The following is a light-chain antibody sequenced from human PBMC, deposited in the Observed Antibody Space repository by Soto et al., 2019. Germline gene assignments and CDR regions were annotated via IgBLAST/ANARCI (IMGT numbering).Light chain of an antibody. V-gene: IGKV3D-15*01. CDR1: ESISNN. Sequence: DILMTQSPATVSVSLGDSVSLSCRANESISNNLAWYQQKPGQPPRLLIYSASTRAPGIPARVSGGGSGTQFSLTISSLQSEDFALYYCHQYNEWPRGTFGPGTKVEI. CDR3: HQYNEWPRGT. CDR2: SAS. J-gene: IGKJ1*01.